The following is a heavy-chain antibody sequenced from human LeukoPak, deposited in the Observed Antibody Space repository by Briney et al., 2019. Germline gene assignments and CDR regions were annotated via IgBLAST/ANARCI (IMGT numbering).Heavy chain of an antibody. CDR1: GGSISSVSYY. CDR2: IYTSGST. Sequence: SETLSLTCTVSGGSISSVSYYCTWIRQPAGRGLEYVGWIYTSGSTSYNPSLKSRVTISVATYKNQFSLRLSSETAAETAVYYCARSPRRGRYGYGPWKLPVSYFDYWGQGTLVTVSS. CDR3: ARSPRRGRYGYGPWKLPVSYFDY. D-gene: IGHD5-18*01. J-gene: IGHJ4*02. V-gene: IGHV4-61*02.